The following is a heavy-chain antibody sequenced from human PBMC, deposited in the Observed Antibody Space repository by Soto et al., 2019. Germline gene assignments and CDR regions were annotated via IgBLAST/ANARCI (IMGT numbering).Heavy chain of an antibody. D-gene: IGHD3-3*01. CDR3: ARETIFGVIIRNYYYGMDV. CDR1: GGTFSSYG. J-gene: IGHJ6*02. V-gene: IGHV1-69*01. Sequence: QVQLVQSGAEVKKPGSSVKVSCKASGGTFSSYGISWVRQAPGQGLEWMGGIIPISGTANYAQKFQGRVTIIADGSTRKSLMELGSLRSEDPAGYYCARETIFGVIIRNYYYGMDVWGQGTTVTVSS. CDR2: IIPISGTA.